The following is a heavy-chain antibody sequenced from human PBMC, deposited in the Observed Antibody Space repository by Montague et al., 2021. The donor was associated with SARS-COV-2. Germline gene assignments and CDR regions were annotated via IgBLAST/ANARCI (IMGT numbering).Heavy chain of an antibody. CDR1: GGSFSAYY. D-gene: IGHD3-10*01. V-gene: IGHV4-34*01. Sequence: SETLSLTCAVYGGSFSAYYWNWIRQPPGKGLEWIGDINHSGRTNFNPSLKSRFTLSLDTSKNQFSLKLRSVTAADTAVYYCARAVRGVIILSPYYAMDVWGQGTSVTVSS. CDR2: INHSGRT. CDR3: ARAVRGVIILSPYYAMDV. J-gene: IGHJ6*02.